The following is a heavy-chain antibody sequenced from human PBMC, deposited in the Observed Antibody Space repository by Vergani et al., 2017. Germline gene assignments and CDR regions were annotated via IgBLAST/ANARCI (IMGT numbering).Heavy chain of an antibody. J-gene: IGHJ3*02. CDR3: ASEYCSGGSCPTLGAFDI. Sequence: QVQLQESGPGLVKPSETLSLTCTVSGGSVSSGSYYWSWIRQPAGKGLGWIGYIYYSGSTNYNPSLKSRVTISVDTSKNQFSLKLSSVTAADTAVYYCASEYCSGGSCPTLGAFDIWGQGTMVTVSS. V-gene: IGHV4-61*10. CDR2: IYYSGST. CDR1: GGSVSSGSYY. D-gene: IGHD2-15*01.